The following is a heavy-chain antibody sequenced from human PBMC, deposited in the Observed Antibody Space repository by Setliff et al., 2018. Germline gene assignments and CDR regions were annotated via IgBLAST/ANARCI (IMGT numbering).Heavy chain of an antibody. D-gene: IGHD3-22*01. CDR2: IYHSGST. CDR3: ARQPEGGYYDSSGYYGMAPYYFDY. V-gene: IGHV4-38-2*01. J-gene: IGHJ4*02. CDR1: GYSVSSGYY. Sequence: PSETLSLTCAVSGYSVSSGYYWGWIRQPPGKGLEWIGSIYHSGSTYYNPSLKSRVTISVDTSKNQFSLKLSSVTAADTAVYYCARQPEGGYYDSSGYYGMAPYYFDYWGQGTQVTVSS.